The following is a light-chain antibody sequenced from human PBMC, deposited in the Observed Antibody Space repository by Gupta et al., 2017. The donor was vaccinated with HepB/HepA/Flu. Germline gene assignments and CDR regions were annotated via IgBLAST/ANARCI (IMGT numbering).Light chain of an antibody. CDR1: QSVSSSY. CDR2: GAS. V-gene: IGKV3-20*01. J-gene: IGKJ2*03. Sequence: EIVLTQSPGTLSLSTGARATLSCRASQSVSSSYLAWYQHKPGQAPRLLIYGASSSAIRIPDRFSGSGPGTDFTLTSIRPEPEDFEVYYWQHDGSSNSFGQGTKLEIK. CDR3: QHDGSSNS.